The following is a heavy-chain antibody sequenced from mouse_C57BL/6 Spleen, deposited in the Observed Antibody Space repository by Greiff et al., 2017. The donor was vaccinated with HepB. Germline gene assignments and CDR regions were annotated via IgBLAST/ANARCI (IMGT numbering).Heavy chain of an antibody. D-gene: IGHD4-1*01. CDR1: GYTFTDYY. Sequence: EVQLQQSGPELVKPGASVKISCKASGYTFTDYYMNWVKQSHGKSLEWIGDINPNNGGTSYNQKFKGKATLTVDKSSSTAYMELRSLTSEDSAVYYCARPWDNYAMDYWGQGTSVTVSS. J-gene: IGHJ4*01. CDR2: INPNNGGT. V-gene: IGHV1-26*01. CDR3: ARPWDNYAMDY.